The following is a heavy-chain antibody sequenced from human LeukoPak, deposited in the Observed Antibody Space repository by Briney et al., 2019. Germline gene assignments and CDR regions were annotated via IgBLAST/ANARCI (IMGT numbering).Heavy chain of an antibody. CDR3: ARERGDIVVVVAATPGAFDI. CDR2: INHSGST. V-gene: IGHV4-34*01. Sequence: SETLSLTCAVYGGSFSGYYWSWIRQPPGKGLEWNGEINHSGSTNYNPSLKSRVTISVDTSKNQFSLKLSSVTAADTAVYYCARERGDIVVVVAATPGAFDIWGQGTMVTVSS. J-gene: IGHJ3*02. CDR1: GGSFSGYY. D-gene: IGHD2-15*01.